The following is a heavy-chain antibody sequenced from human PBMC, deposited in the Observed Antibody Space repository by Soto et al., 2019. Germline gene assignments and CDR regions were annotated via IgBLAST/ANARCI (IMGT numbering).Heavy chain of an antibody. J-gene: IGHJ3*02. V-gene: IGHV2-5*02. D-gene: IGHD2-15*01. CDR2: IFWDDDK. Sequence: QITLKESGPTLVKPTQTLTLTCTFSGFSLSTSGMSVGWIRQPPGKALEWLALIFWDDDKRYSPSLKSRLTLPKDTSKNQVVLTMTNMDPVDTATYYCAHSSGHFAFDIWGQGTMVTVSS. CDR3: AHSSGHFAFDI. CDR1: GFSLSTSGMS.